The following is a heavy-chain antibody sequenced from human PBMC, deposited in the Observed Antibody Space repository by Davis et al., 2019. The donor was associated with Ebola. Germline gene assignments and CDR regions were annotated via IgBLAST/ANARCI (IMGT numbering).Heavy chain of an antibody. CDR2: IKQDGSEK. CDR3: ARGGKLDDFWSGYLYYFDY. V-gene: IGHV3-7*01. CDR1: GFTFSNYW. Sequence: PGGSLRLSCAASGFTFSNYWMSWVRQAPGKGLEWVANIKQDGSEKYYVDSVKGRFTISRDNAKNSLYLQMNSLRDEDTAVYYCARGGKLDDFWSGYLYYFDYWGQGTLVTVSS. D-gene: IGHD3-3*01. J-gene: IGHJ4*02.